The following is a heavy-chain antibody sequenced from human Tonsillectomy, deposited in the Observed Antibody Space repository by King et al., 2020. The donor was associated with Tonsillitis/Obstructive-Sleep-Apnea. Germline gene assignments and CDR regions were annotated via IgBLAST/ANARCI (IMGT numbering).Heavy chain of an antibody. D-gene: IGHD5-12*01. J-gene: IGHJ4*02. V-gene: IGHV1-2*02. Sequence: QLVQSGAEVKKPGASVKVSCKASGYTFTGYYMHWVRQAPGQGLEWMGWINPNSGGTNYAQKFQGRVTMTRDTSISTAYMELSRLRSDDTAVYYCARTVRWGGYVLDTPEEYWGQGTLVTVSS. CDR3: ARTVRWGGYVLDTPEEY. CDR1: GYTFTGYY. CDR2: INPNSGGT.